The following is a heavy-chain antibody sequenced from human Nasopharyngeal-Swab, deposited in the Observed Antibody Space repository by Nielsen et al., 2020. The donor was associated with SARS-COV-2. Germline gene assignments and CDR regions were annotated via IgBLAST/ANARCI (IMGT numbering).Heavy chain of an antibody. D-gene: IGHD3-10*01. J-gene: IGHJ6*02. V-gene: IGHV1-18*01. CDR3: ARGGYYGSGSYFHYYYGMDV. Sequence: ASVKVSCKASGYTFTSHGISWVRQAPGQGLEWMGWISAYNGNTNYAQKLQGRVTITADESTSTAYMELSSLRSEDTAVYYCARGGYYGSGSYFHYYYGMDVWGQGTTVTVSS. CDR2: ISAYNGNT. CDR1: GYTFTSHG.